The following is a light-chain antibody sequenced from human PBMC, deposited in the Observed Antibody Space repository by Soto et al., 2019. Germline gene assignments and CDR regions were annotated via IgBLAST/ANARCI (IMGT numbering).Light chain of an antibody. V-gene: IGKV3-20*01. J-gene: IGKJ4*01. CDR2: GAS. CDR3: QQYGSSPLT. Sequence: EILLTQSPGTLSLSPGERATISCRASQSVSSSYLAWYQQKPGQAPRLLIYGASSRATGIPDRFSGSGSGTDFTLTISRLEPEDFAVYYCQQYGSSPLTFSGGTKVDIK. CDR1: QSVSSSY.